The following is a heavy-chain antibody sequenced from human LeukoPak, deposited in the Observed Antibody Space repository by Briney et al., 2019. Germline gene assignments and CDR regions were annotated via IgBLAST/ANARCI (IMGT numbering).Heavy chain of an antibody. CDR2: IIPILDIA. CDR3: ARSCDDYGDLCMDV. V-gene: IGHV1-69*04. D-gene: IGHD4-17*01. J-gene: IGHJ6*02. Sequence: ASVKVSCKASGGTFSNYAISWVRQAPRQGLEWMGRIIPILDIANYAQKFQGRVTITADKSTSTAYMELSSLRSEDTAVYYCARSCDDYGDLCMDVWGQGTTVTVSS. CDR1: GGTFSNYA.